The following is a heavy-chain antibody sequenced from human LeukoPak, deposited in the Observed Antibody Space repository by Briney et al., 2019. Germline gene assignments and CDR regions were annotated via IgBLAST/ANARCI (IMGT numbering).Heavy chain of an antibody. J-gene: IGHJ6*03. CDR2: TRNKANSYTT. D-gene: IGHD1-1*01. CDR3: ARTGTTGRYMDV. CDR1: GFTFSDHY. V-gene: IGHV3-72*01. Sequence: GGSLRLSCAASGFTFSDHYMDWVRQAPGKGLEWVGRTRNKANSYTTEYAASVKGRFTISRDDSKNSLYLQMNSLKTEDTAVYYCARTGTTGRYMDVWGKGTTVTISS.